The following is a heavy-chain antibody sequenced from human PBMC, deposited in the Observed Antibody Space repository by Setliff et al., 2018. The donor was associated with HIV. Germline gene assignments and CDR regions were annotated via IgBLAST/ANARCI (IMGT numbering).Heavy chain of an antibody. CDR3: ARVNYYDSSGYYEDAFDI. D-gene: IGHD3-22*01. V-gene: IGHV4-30-4*08. CDR2: IYYSGST. Sequence: PSETLSLTCTVSGGSISSGDYYWSWIRQPPGKGLEWIGYIYYSGSTYYNPSLKSRVTISVDTSKNQFSLKLSCVTAADTAVYYCARVNYYDSSGYYEDAFDIWGQGTMVTVSS. J-gene: IGHJ3*02. CDR1: GGSISSGDYY.